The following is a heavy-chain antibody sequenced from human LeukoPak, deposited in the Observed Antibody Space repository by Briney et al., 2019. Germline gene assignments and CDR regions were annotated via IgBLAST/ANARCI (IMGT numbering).Heavy chain of an antibody. V-gene: IGHV3-33*01. CDR2: IWYDGSNK. Sequence: GGSLRLSCAASGFTFSSYGMHWVRQAPGKGLEWVAVIWYDGSNKYYADSVKGRFTISRDNSKNTLYLQMNSLEVEDTAIYYCARDWARCGAGCYSRADAFDIWGQGTMVAVSS. J-gene: IGHJ3*02. D-gene: IGHD2-21*02. CDR1: GFTFSSYG. CDR3: ARDWARCGAGCYSRADAFDI.